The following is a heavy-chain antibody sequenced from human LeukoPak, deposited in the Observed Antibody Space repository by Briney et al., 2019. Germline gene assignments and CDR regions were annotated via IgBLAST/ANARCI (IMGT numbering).Heavy chain of an antibody. D-gene: IGHD5-24*01. V-gene: IGHV3-48*04. CDR2: ISSSSSTI. CDR3: ARGTGGYNFSGNY. Sequence: PGGSLRLSCAASGFTFSPYGMHWVRQAPGKGLEWVSYISSSSSTIYYADSVKGRFTISRDNAKNSLYLQMNSLRAEDTAVYYCARGTGGYNFSGNYWGQGALVTVSS. CDR1: GFTFSPYG. J-gene: IGHJ4*02.